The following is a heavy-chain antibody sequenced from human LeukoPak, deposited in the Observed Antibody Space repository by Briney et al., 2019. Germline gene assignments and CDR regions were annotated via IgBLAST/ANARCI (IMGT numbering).Heavy chain of an antibody. CDR2: INPNSGGT. J-gene: IGHJ4*02. V-gene: IGHV1-2*02. CDR1: GYTFTSYY. CDR3: ARDEDYDILTGYPSY. Sequence: ASVKVSCKASGYTFTSYYMHWVRQAPGQGLGWMGWINPNSGGTNYAQKFQGRVTMTRDTSISTAYMELSRLRSDDTAVYYCARDEDYDILTGYPSYWGQGTLVTVSS. D-gene: IGHD3-9*01.